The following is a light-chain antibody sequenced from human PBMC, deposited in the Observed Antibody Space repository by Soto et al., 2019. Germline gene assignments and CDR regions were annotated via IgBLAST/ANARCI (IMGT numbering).Light chain of an antibody. V-gene: IGKV1-16*01. CDR1: HPININ. J-gene: IGKJ4*01. CDR3: QHYQRYPPS. CDR2: DAT. Sequence: DIQMTQSPSSLSASVGDRVTITCRASHPININLVWFQQKPGKAPKSLIYDATHLQSGVPSRFSGSGGGTDFRLTISSLQPEDVATYYCQHYQRYPPSFGGGTKLEIK.